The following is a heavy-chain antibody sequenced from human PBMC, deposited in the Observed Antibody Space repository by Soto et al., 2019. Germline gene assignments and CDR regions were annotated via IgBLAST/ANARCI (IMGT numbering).Heavy chain of an antibody. V-gene: IGHV1-69*01. CDR3: ARSYDSSGYYPEAWGYGMDV. Sequence: QVQLVQSGAEAKKPGSSVKVSCKASGGTFSSYAISWVRQAPGQGLEWMGGIIPIFGTANYAQKFQGRVTITADESTSTAYMELSSLRSEDTAVYYCARSYDSSGYYPEAWGYGMDVWGQGTTVTVSS. J-gene: IGHJ6*02. CDR1: GGTFSSYA. CDR2: IIPIFGTA. D-gene: IGHD3-22*01.